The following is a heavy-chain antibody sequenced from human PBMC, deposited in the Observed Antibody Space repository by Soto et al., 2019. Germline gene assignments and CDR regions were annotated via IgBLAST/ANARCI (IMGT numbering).Heavy chain of an antibody. V-gene: IGHV4-59*01. CDR3: WSHLAARRLYESLVFDL. D-gene: IGHD6-6*01. J-gene: IGHJ4*02. CDR2: IFYSGIT. Sequence: SETLSLTCGVSGDSISSYHWSWIRQPPGKGLEWIGYIFYSGITNYNPSLESRVTILVDTSKNHLSLKLTSMTSADTAVYYCWSHLAARRLYESLVFDLWGLGTLVTVSS. CDR1: GDSISSYH.